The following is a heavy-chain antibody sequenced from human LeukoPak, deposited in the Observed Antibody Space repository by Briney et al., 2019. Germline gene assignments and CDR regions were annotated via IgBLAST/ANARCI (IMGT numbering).Heavy chain of an antibody. D-gene: IGHD3-10*01. CDR1: GYTFTSYY. J-gene: IGHJ4*02. V-gene: IGHV1-46*01. CDR2: INPSGGST. CDR3: ARRVHRHFDY. Sequence: ASVKVSCKASGYTFTSYYMHWVRQAPGQGREWMGIINPSGGSTSYAQHFQGRVTMTRDTSTSTVYMELSNLTSEDTAVYYCARRVHRHFDYWGQGNLVTVSS.